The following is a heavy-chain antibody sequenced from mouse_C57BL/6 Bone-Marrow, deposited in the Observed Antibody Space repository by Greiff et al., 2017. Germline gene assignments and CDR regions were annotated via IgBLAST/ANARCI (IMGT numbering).Heavy chain of an antibody. V-gene: IGHV8-8*01. Sequence: QVTLKVSGPGILQPSQTLSLTCSFSGFSLSSSGMGVGWLRQPSGKGLEWLAHIWWDDGRRYNPALKSRLTISKDTSNSQVFLKMASVDTADIATYYWARIKWDRDYAMDYWGQGTSVTVSS. CDR2: IWWDDGR. J-gene: IGHJ4*01. CDR1: GFSLSSSGMG. CDR3: ARIKWDRDYAMDY. D-gene: IGHD3-3*01.